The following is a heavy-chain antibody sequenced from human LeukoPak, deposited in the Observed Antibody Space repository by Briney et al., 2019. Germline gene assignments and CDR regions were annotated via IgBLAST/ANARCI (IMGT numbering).Heavy chain of an antibody. CDR1: GFTVSSNS. CDR3: ARRAGAYTHPYDY. D-gene: IGHD3-16*01. J-gene: IGHJ4*02. CDR2: IYSAGST. V-gene: IGHV3-53*01. Sequence: GGSLRLSCTVSGFTVSSNSMSWVRQAPGRGLEWVSFIYSAGSTHYSDSVKGRFTISIENSKNTLYPQMNSLRAEDTAVYYCARRAGAYTHPYDYWGQGTLVTVSS.